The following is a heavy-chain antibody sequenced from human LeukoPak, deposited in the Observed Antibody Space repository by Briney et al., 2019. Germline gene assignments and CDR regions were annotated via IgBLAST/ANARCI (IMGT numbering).Heavy chain of an antibody. CDR2: IRYDGSNK. CDR1: GFTFSSYG. V-gene: IGHV3-30*02. Sequence: GSLRLSCAASGFTFSSYGMHWVRQAPGKGLEWVAFIRYDGSNKYYADSEKGRFTISRDNSKNTLYLQMNSLRAEDTAVYYCAKLYDSSGYSFYYYMDVWGKGTTVTVSS. CDR3: AKLYDSSGYSFYYYMDV. J-gene: IGHJ6*03. D-gene: IGHD3-22*01.